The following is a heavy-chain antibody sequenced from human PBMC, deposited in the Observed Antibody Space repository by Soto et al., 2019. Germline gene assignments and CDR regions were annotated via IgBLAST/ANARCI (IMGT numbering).Heavy chain of an antibody. Sequence: GASVKVSCKSSGYTFTSYDINCVRQAPGQGLEWMGGMNPIFGTANYAQKFQGRVTITADESTSTAYMELSSLRSEDTAVYYCARVPVEEYYFDYWGQGTLVTVSS. CDR3: ARVPVEEYYFDY. CDR2: MNPIFGTA. V-gene: IGHV1-69*13. D-gene: IGHD2-15*01. J-gene: IGHJ4*02. CDR1: GYTFTSYD.